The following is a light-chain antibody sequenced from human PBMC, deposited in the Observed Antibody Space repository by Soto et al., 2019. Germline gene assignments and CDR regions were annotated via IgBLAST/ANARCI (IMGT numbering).Light chain of an antibody. V-gene: IGKV1-5*03. CDR1: QTISVW. Sequence: DIQMTQSPSTLSASVGVRFTITCRASQTISVWLAWYQQKPGKAPHLLTFEASILESGVPSRFSGSRSDTEFTLTSASLQPDDFASYYCQQYTSYSPTFGQGTKVEI. J-gene: IGKJ1*01. CDR3: QQYTSYSPT. CDR2: EAS.